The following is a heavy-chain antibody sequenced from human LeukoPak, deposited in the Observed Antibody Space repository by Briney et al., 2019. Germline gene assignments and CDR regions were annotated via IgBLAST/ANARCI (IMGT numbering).Heavy chain of an antibody. D-gene: IGHD6-19*01. CDR3: ARAPSGWSDYWYFDP. CDR1: GFTVSSNY. CDR2: IYSGGVT. J-gene: IGHJ2*01. V-gene: IGHV3-53*01. Sequence: GGSLRLSCAASGFTVSSNYMSWVRQAPGKGLEWVSLIYSGGVTYYADSVKGRFIISRDNSKNTLFLQMNSLRAEDTAVYYCARAPSGWSDYWYFDPWGRGTLVTVSS.